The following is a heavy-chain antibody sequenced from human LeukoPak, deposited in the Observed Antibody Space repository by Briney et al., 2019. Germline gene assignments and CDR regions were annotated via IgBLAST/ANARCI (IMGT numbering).Heavy chain of an antibody. J-gene: IGHJ4*02. CDR1: GFTVSSYG. D-gene: IGHD2-2*01. V-gene: IGHV3-30*03. CDR3: ATNTRKPAAMFDY. CDR2: ISYDGSNK. Sequence: GGSLRLSCAASGFTVSSYGMRWVRQAPDKGLEWVAVISYDGSNKYYADSVKGRFTISRHNSKNTLYLQMNSLRAEDMAVYYCATNTRKPAAMFDYWGQGTLVTVSS.